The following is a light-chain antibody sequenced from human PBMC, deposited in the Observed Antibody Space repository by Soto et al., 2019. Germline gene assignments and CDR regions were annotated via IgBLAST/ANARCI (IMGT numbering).Light chain of an antibody. CDR1: SSDVGGYNF. J-gene: IGLJ1*01. Sequence: LTQPASVSGSPGQSITISCTGTSSDVGGYNFVSWYQHHPGKAPKLMIYEVSNRPSGVSHRFSGSKSGNTASLTISGLQAEDEADYSCSSYTSRSTLVFGTGTEVTVL. V-gene: IGLV2-14*01. CDR2: EVS. CDR3: SSYTSRSTLV.